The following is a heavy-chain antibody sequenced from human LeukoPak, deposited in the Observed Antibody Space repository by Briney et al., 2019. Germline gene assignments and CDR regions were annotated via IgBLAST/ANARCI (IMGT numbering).Heavy chain of an antibody. J-gene: IGHJ6*03. D-gene: IGHD1-26*01. Sequence: ASVKVSCKASGYTFTSYGISWVRQAPGQGLEWMGWISAYNGNTNYAQKLQGRVTMTTDTSTSTAYMELRSLRSDDTAVYYCARVGATGYGYYYYYYMDVWGKGTTVTVSS. CDR3: ARVGATGYGYYYYYYMDV. V-gene: IGHV1-18*01. CDR1: GYTFTSYG. CDR2: ISAYNGNT.